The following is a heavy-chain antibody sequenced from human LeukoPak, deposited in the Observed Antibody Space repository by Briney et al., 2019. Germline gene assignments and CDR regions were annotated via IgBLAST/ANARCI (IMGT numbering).Heavy chain of an antibody. CDR3: ARGLHCSDDMCSPSGFYNWFDP. CDR1: GDSLSSGEYY. J-gene: IGHJ5*02. Sequence: KPSQTLSLTCSVSGDSLSSGEYYWTWIRQPPGKGLEWLGYIHYSGTPYYTSSLKSRITMSVDTSRKQFSLRLTSVTAADTAVYYCARGLHCSDDMCSPSGFYNWFDPWGPGTLVTVS. V-gene: IGHV4-30-4*08. CDR2: IHYSGTP. D-gene: IGHD1-14*01.